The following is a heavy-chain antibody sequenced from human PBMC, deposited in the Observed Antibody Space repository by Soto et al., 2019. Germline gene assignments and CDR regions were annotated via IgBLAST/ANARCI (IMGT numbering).Heavy chain of an antibody. J-gene: IGHJ4*02. CDR3: TTDRPIDY. Sequence: GGSLRLSCVASGFTFNRYAMTWVRQAPGKGLEWVSIISDGGHSTYYADSVKGRFTISRDNSRNTLYLQMNSLKTEDTAVYYCTTDRPIDYWGQGTLVTVSS. CDR1: GFTFNRYA. CDR2: ISDGGHST. V-gene: IGHV3-23*01.